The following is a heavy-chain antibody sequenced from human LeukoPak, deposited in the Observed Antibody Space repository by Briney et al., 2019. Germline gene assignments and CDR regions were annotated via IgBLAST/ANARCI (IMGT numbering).Heavy chain of an antibody. CDR2: IYYSGST. CDR1: GGSVSSGSYY. D-gene: IGHD2-2*01. CDR3: ARAEASIVVVPAAMPKSYYYYGMDV. V-gene: IGHV4-61*01. J-gene: IGHJ6*02. Sequence: SETLSLTCTVSGGSVSSGSYYWSWIRQPPGRGLEWIGYIYYSGSTNYNPSLKSRVTISVDTSKNQFSLKLSSVTAADTAVYYCARAEASIVVVPAAMPKSYYYYGMDVWGQGTTVTVSS.